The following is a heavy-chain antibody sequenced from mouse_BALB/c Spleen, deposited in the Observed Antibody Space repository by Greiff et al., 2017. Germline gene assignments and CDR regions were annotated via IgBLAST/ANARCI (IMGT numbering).Heavy chain of an antibody. CDR1: GYTFTDYA. J-gene: IGHJ1*01. D-gene: IGHD1-1*01. Sequence: QVQLQQSGAELVRPGVSVKISCKGSGYTFTDYAMHWVKQSHAKSLEWIGVISTYYGDASYNQKFKGKATMTVDKSSSTAYMELARLTSEDSAIYYCARNYYGSSSYWYFDVWGAGTTVTVSS. V-gene: IGHV1S137*01. CDR3: ARNYYGSSSYWYFDV. CDR2: ISTYYGDA.